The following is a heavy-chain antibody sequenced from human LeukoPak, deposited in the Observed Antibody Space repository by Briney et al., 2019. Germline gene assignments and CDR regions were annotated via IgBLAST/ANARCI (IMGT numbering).Heavy chain of an antibody. CDR2: IYYSGST. D-gene: IGHD5-18*01. CDR1: GGSISSYC. J-gene: IGHJ4*02. CDR3: ARQLGYSYGSDY. Sequence: KPSETLSHTCTVSGGSISSYCWSWIRQPPGKGLEWIGHIYYSGSTNYNPSLKSRVTISVDTSKNQFSLKLSSVTAADTAVYYCARQLGYSYGSDYWGQGTLVTVYS. V-gene: IGHV4-59*08.